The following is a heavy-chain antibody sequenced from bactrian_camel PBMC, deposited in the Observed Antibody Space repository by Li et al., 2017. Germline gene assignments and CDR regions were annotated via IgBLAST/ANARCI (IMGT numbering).Heavy chain of an antibody. J-gene: IGHJ6*01. CDR2: IVSDDTT. D-gene: IGHD7*01. Sequence: HVQLVESGGGSVQAGGSLKLSCVASGFRITTYRMAWFRQAPGKEREGVAAIVSDDTTRYADSVKGRFTISKDNARNTLYLQMNSLKPEDTALYYCGADLRYPCGGVGGISDANFAYWGQGTQVTVS. V-gene: IGHV3S53*01. CDR1: GFRITTYR. CDR3: GADLRYPCGGVGGISDANFAY.